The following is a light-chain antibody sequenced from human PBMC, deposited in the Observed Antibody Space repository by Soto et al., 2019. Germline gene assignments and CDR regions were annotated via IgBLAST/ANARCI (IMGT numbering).Light chain of an antibody. V-gene: IGLV4-69*02. CDR3: QTWGTGPLV. J-gene: IGLJ3*02. CDR2: VNSDGSQ. Sequence: QSVLTQSPSASASLGASVRLTCTLSSGHTFGIAWHQQQPEKGPRYLMKVNSDGSQIKGDGIPDRFSGSASGAEERYLTISSLQSEDEGDYYCQTWGTGPLVFGGGTKLTVL. CDR1: SGHTFG.